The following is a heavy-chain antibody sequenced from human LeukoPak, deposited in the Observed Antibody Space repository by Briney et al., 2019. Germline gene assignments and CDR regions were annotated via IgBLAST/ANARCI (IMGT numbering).Heavy chain of an antibody. CDR3: AKRSDYGGDWNYFDY. CDR2: TSASGVST. CDR1: GFTFSTYG. Sequence: PGESLRLSCSASGFTFSTYGMSWVRQAPGKGLEWVSATSASGVSTYYADSVKGRFTISRDNSKNTLYLQMNSLRAEDTAVYYCAKRSDYGGDWNYFDYWGQGTLVTVSS. V-gene: IGHV3-23*01. J-gene: IGHJ4*02. D-gene: IGHD4-23*01.